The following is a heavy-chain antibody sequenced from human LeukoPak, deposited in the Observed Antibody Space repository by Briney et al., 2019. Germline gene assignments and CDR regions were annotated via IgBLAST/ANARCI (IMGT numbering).Heavy chain of an antibody. Sequence: PSQTLSLTCTVSGASISSGSYYWSWIRQPAGKGLEWIGRVYTSGSTNYNPPLKSRVNISLDTPKNQFSLKLISVTAADTAVYFCARLQWLSTPFFDYWGQGTLVTVSS. CDR2: VYTSGST. CDR1: GASISSGSYY. CDR3: ARLQWLSTPFFDY. D-gene: IGHD6-19*01. J-gene: IGHJ4*02. V-gene: IGHV4-61*02.